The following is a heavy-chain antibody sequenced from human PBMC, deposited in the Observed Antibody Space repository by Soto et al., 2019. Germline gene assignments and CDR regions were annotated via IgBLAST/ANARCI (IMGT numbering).Heavy chain of an antibody. CDR1: GYTFTSYY. V-gene: IGHV1-46*01. D-gene: IGHD2-2*01. CDR2: INPSGGST. CDR3: ARRGSTRVYYHYGMDV. Sequence: GASVKVSCKASGYTFTSYYMHWVRQAPGQGLEWMGIINPSGGSTSYAQKFQGRVTMTRDKSISTAYLQWSSLKASDTAMYYCARRGSTRVYYHYGMDVWGQGTTVTVSS. J-gene: IGHJ6*02.